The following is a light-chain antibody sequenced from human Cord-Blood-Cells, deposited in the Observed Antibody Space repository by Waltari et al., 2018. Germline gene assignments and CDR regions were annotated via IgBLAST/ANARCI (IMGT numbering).Light chain of an antibody. CDR3: QQYNNWPPVT. J-gene: IGKJ1*01. V-gene: IGKV3-15*01. CDR1: QSVSSN. CDR2: GAS. Sequence: EIVMTQSPATLSVSPGERATLSCRASQSVSSNLAWYQQKPGQAPRLLIYGASTRATGIPARFIGSGSGTEVTLTISSLQSEDFAVYYCQQYNNWPPVTFGQGTKVEIK.